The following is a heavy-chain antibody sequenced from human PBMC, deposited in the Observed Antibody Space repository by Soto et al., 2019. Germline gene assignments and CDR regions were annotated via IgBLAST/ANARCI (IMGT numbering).Heavy chain of an antibody. D-gene: IGHD1-26*01. CDR1: GGSISSGDYY. J-gene: IGHJ4*02. CDR2: IYYSGST. Sequence: SETLSLTCTVSGGSISSGDYYWSWTRQPPGKGLEWIGYIYYSGSTYYNPSLKSRVTISVDTSKNQFSLKLSSVTAADTAVYYCARFAGRQSVGFDYWGQGTLVTVSS. CDR3: ARFAGRQSVGFDY. V-gene: IGHV4-30-4*01.